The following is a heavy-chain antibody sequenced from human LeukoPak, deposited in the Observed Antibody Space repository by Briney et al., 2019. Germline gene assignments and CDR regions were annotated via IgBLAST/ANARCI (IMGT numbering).Heavy chain of an antibody. D-gene: IGHD4-17*01. CDR2: ISYDGSNK. V-gene: IGHV3-30*03. CDR1: GFTFSSYG. CDR3: ARGPYGDYRYQNNWFDP. J-gene: IGHJ5*02. Sequence: TGGSLRLSCAASGFTFSSYGMHWVRQAPGKGLEWVAVISYDGSNKYYADSVKGRFTISRDNSKNTLYLQMNSLRSEDTAVYYCARGPYGDYRYQNNWFDPWGQGTLVTVSS.